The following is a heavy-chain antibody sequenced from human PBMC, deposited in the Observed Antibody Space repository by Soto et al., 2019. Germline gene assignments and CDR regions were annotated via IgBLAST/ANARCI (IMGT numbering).Heavy chain of an antibody. CDR1: GFTFSSYS. CDR2: ISSSSSTI. J-gene: IGHJ4*02. Sequence: EVQLVESGGGLVQPGGSLRLSCAASGFTFSSYSMNWVRQAPGKGLEWVSYISSSSSTIYYADSVKGRFTISRDNAKNSMYLQINSLRDEDTAAYYCARCRKSQYSNSSLGFDYWGQGSMVTVS. CDR3: ARCRKSQYSNSSLGFDY. D-gene: IGHD6-6*01. V-gene: IGHV3-48*02.